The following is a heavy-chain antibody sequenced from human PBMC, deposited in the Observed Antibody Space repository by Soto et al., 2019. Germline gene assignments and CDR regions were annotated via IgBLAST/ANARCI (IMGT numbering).Heavy chain of an antibody. Sequence: PGGSLRLSCSASGFTFSSYVMFWFRQAPVNGLQYVSLISSNGDDTHYADSVKGRFTISRDNSKSTLFLQMTSLRTEDTAVYYCVKTGRFGQLVPSDYWGQGTLVTVSS. CDR2: ISSNGDDT. V-gene: IGHV3-64D*06. CDR1: GFTFSSYV. D-gene: IGHD6-6*01. J-gene: IGHJ4*02. CDR3: VKTGRFGQLVPSDY.